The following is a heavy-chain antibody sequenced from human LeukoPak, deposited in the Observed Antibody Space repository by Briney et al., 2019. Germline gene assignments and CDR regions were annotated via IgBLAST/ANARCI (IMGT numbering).Heavy chain of an antibody. J-gene: IGHJ6*03. CDR1: GFTFSSYG. Sequence: GGSLRLSCTASGFTFSSYGMHWVRQAPGKGLEWVAIIQYDGSNKHYVDSVQGRFTISRDNSKNTLYLQMNSLRAEDTAVYYCAKEGGGSPKPLNYYMDVWGKGTTVTVSS. D-gene: IGHD1-26*01. CDR2: IQYDGSNK. V-gene: IGHV3-30*02. CDR3: AKEGGGSPKPLNYYMDV.